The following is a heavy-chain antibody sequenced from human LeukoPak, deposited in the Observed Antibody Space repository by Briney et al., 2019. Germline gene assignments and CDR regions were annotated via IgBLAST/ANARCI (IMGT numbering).Heavy chain of an antibody. CDR2: IYSGGST. Sequence: GGSLRLSCAASGFTVSSNYMSWVRQAPGKGLEWVSLIYSGGSTYYADSVKGRFTISRDNSKNTLYLQMNSLRADDTAVYYCARDLGSSWYYAFDIWGQGTMVTVSS. V-gene: IGHV3-53*01. D-gene: IGHD6-13*01. J-gene: IGHJ3*02. CDR1: GFTVSSNY. CDR3: ARDLGSSWYYAFDI.